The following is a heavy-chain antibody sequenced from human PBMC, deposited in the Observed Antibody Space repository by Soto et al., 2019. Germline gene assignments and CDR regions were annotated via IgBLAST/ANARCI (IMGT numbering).Heavy chain of an antibody. V-gene: IGHV3-23*01. J-gene: IGHJ4*02. Sequence: GRSLRLSDAASGCTFSSYAVSWDRQAPGRELEWVSAISGSGGSTYYADSVKGRFTISRDNSKNTLYLQMNSLRAEDTAVYYCARRPTGVGVEWLYYFDYWGQGTLVTVS. CDR1: GCTFSSYA. D-gene: IGHD7-27*01. CDR3: ARRPTGVGVEWLYYFDY. CDR2: ISGSGGST.